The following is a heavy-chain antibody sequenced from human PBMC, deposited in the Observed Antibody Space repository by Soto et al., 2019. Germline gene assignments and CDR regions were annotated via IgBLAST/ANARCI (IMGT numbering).Heavy chain of an antibody. D-gene: IGHD5-18*01. CDR1: GGSFSSYY. CDR2: IYYSGSP. V-gene: IGHV4-59*01. CDR3: ARVTGYSYGTYYFDY. J-gene: IGHJ4*02. Sequence: SETLSLTCAVYGGSFSSYYWSWIRQPPGKGLEWIGYIYYSGSPNYNPSLKSRVTISVDTSKNQLSLKLSSVTAADTAVYYCARVTGYSYGTYYFDYWGQGTLVTVSS.